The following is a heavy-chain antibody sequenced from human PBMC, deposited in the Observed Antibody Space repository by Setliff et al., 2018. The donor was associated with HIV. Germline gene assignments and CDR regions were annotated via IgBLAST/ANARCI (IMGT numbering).Heavy chain of an antibody. J-gene: IGHJ3*02. CDR3: ARSLRYCSADVCFSGWVYDAFDI. D-gene: IGHD2-15*01. CDR2: IIATFGTA. V-gene: IGHV1-69*13. Sequence: SVKVSCRASGGTFSTYVITWVRQAPGQGLEWMGGIIATFGTANYAQKFQDRVTITADESTSTAYMELSRLRSEDTAVYYCARSLRYCSADVCFSGWVYDAFDIWGQGTMVTVSS. CDR1: GGTFSTYV.